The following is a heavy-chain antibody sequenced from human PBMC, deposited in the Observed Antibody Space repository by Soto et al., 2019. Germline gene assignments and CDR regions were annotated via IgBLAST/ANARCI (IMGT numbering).Heavy chain of an antibody. CDR1: GYTFTGCY. D-gene: IGHD6-13*01. CDR2: INPNSGGT. J-gene: IGHJ4*02. Sequence: ASVKVSCKASGYTFTGCYMHWVRQAPGQGLEWMGWINPNSGGTNYAQKFQGRVTMTRDTSISTAYMELSRLRSDDTAVYYCERDFVTGSSPRNSPTRRFEYWGQGTLVTV. V-gene: IGHV1-2*02. CDR3: ERDFVTGSSPRNSPTRRFEY.